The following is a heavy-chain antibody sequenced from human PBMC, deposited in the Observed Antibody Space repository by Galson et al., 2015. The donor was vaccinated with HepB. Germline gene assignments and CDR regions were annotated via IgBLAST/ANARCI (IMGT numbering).Heavy chain of an antibody. J-gene: IGHJ2*01. V-gene: IGHV1-2*02. CDR1: GYTFTGYY. D-gene: IGHD3-10*01. CDR2: INPNSGDT. CDR3: TRRPGVTSYWYFDL. Sequence: SVKVSCKASGYTFTGYYMHWVRQAPGQGLEWMGWINPNSGDTNYAQKFQGRVTMTRDTSISTAYMELSRLRSDDTAVYYCTRRPGVTSYWYFDLWGRGTLVTVSS.